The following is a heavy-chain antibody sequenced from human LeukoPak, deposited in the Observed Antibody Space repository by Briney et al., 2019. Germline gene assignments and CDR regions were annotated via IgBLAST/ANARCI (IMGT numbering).Heavy chain of an antibody. J-gene: IGHJ4*02. D-gene: IGHD4-17*01. Sequence: ASVKVSCKASGYTFTSYGISWVRQAPGQGLEWMGWISAYNGNTNYAQKLQGRVTMTTDTSTSTAYMELRRLRSDDTVVDYCTRDDYYADCRVFDYWGQGTLVTVSS. CDR2: ISAYNGNT. CDR1: GYTFTSYG. CDR3: TRDDYYADCRVFDY. V-gene: IGHV1-18*01.